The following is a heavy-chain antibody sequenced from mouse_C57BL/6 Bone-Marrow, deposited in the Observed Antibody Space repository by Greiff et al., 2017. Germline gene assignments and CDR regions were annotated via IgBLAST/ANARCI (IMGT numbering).Heavy chain of an antibody. CDR2: IYPGSGST. D-gene: IGHD2-5*01. CDR1: GYTFTSYW. V-gene: IGHV1-55*01. Sequence: QVQLQQPGAELVKPGASVKMSCKASGYTFTSYWITWVKQRPGQGLAWIGDIYPGSGSTNYNEKCKSKATLTVDTSSSTAYMQLSSLTSEDSAVYYCARPYYSNYWYFDVWGTGTTVTVSS. CDR3: ARPYYSNYWYFDV. J-gene: IGHJ1*03.